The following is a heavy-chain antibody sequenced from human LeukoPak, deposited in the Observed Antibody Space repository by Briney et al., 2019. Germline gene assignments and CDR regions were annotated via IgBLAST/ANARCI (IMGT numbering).Heavy chain of an antibody. Sequence: GGSLRLSCAASAFTFSSYTMNWVRQAPGKGLEWVSSISSSGSYIYYADSVKGRFTISRDNAKNSLYLQMNSLRAEDTAVYYCARVRSGWYEDYWGQGTLVTVSS. CDR2: ISSSGSYI. CDR3: ARVRSGWYEDY. CDR1: AFTFSSYT. J-gene: IGHJ4*02. D-gene: IGHD6-19*01. V-gene: IGHV3-21*01.